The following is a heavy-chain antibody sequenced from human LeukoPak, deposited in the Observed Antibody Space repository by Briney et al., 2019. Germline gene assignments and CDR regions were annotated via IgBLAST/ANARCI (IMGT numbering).Heavy chain of an antibody. CDR1: GGSISSYY. V-gene: IGHV4-34*01. D-gene: IGHD5-18*01. CDR3: ARRAVLGGYSYGYMRRNDAFDI. J-gene: IGHJ3*02. CDR2: INHSGST. Sequence: PSETLSLTCTVSGGSISSYYWSWIRQPPGKGLEWIREINHSGSTNYNPSLKSRVTISVDTSKNQFSLKLSSVTAADTAVYYCARRAVLGGYSYGYMRRNDAFDIWGQGTMVTVSS.